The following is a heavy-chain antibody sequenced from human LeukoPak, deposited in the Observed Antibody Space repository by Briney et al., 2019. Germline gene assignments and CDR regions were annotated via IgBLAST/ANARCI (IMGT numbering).Heavy chain of an antibody. CDR1: GGSISSISYY. CDR3: ASFTVVTQY. Sequence: SETLSLTCTVSGGSISSISYYWGWIRQRPGEGLEWIGSICYSGSTYDNPCLKSLVTISVDTYKNQFSLQLSSVTAADTAVYYCASFTVVTQYWGQGTLVTVSP. CDR2: ICYSGST. J-gene: IGHJ4*02. V-gene: IGHV4-39*01. D-gene: IGHD4-23*01.